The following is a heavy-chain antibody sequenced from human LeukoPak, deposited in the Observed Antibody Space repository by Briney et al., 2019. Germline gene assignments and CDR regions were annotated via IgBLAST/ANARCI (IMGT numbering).Heavy chain of an antibody. J-gene: IGHJ6*02. CDR3: ARAPSNPAGYSGYYGMDV. Sequence: GSSVKVSCKASGGTFSSYAISWVRQAPGQGLEWMGRIIPILGIANYAQKFQGRVTITADKSTSTAYMELSSLRSEDTAVYYCARAPSNPAGYSGYYGMDVWGQGTTVTVSS. V-gene: IGHV1-69*04. CDR1: GGTFSSYA. CDR2: IIPILGIA. D-gene: IGHD5-12*01.